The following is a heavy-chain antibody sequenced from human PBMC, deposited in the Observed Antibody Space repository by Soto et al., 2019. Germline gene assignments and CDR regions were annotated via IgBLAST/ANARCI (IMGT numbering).Heavy chain of an antibody. CDR3: AKDRGYSSGNFQLGMDV. D-gene: IGHD3-10*01. Sequence: WGSLRLSCVGSGFTFGGYGMSWVRQAPGKGLEWVAAISGSVGTYYADPVKGRFTISRDNSKNTLYLQMNSLRAEDTAVYYCAKDRGYSSGNFQLGMDVWGQGTTVTVSS. J-gene: IGHJ6*02. CDR1: GFTFGGYG. V-gene: IGHV3-23*01. CDR2: ISGSVGT.